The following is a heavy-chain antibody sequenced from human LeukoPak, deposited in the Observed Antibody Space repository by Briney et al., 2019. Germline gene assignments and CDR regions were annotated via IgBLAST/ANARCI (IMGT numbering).Heavy chain of an antibody. V-gene: IGHV4-39*07. J-gene: IGHJ4*02. CDR2: IDYSGST. CDR3: AREYTLYRSGWFLDY. Sequence: MPSETLSLTCTVSGDSRTKSIYSWGWIRQPPGQGLAWIASIDYSGSTYYNPSLKSRASISIDTSKNQISLKLTSVTAADTAVYYCAREYTLYRSGWFLDYWGQGTVVTVSS. D-gene: IGHD6-19*01. CDR1: GDSRTKSIYS.